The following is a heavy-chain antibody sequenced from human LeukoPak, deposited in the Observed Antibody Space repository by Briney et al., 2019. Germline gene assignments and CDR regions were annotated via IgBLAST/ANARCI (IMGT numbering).Heavy chain of an antibody. CDR2: IYYSGST. J-gene: IGHJ6*02. CDR3: ARYPDAYSSSWYSRLTGYYYYGMDV. V-gene: IGHV4-59*01. D-gene: IGHD6-13*01. Sequence: PSETLSLTCTVSGGSISSYYWSWIRQPPGKGLEWIGYIYYSGSTNYNPSLKSRVTISVDTSKNQFSLKLSSVTAADTAVYYCARYPDAYSSSWYSRLTGYYYYGMDVWGQGTTVTVSS. CDR1: GGSISSYY.